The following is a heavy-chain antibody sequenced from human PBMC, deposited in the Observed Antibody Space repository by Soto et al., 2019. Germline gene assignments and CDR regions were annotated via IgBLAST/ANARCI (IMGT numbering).Heavy chain of an antibody. Sequence: EVQLVESGGGLVQPGGSLRLSCAASGFTFSSYAMHWVRQAPRKGLEYVSAIGSDGGNTYYANSVKDRFTISRDNSKNTLYLQMGSLRTEDMAVYYCARGDPYSDTLRNDAFDIWGQGTMVTVSS. CDR1: GFTFSSYA. CDR3: ARGDPYSDTLRNDAFDI. J-gene: IGHJ3*02. D-gene: IGHD5-18*01. CDR2: IGSDGGNT. V-gene: IGHV3-64*01.